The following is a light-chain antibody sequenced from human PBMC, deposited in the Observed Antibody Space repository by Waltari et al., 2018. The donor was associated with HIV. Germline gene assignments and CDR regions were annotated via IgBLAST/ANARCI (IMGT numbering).Light chain of an antibody. CDR1: YIGAKS. CDR2: ADS. Sequence: SYEVTQRPSVSVALGQPAKTTCGGTYIGAKSVHWYQQKAGQAPLLVIYADSGRPSGVPDRFSGSSSGNTATLTISRVQSGDEAHYYCQVWDSGNVIFGGGTKLTVL. CDR3: QVWDSGNVI. V-gene: IGLV3-9*01. J-gene: IGLJ2*01.